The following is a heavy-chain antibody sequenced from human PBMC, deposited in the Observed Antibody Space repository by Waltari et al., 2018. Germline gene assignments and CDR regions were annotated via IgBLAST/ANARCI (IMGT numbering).Heavy chain of an antibody. Sequence: QVQLQQWGAGLLKPSETLSLTCAVYGGSFSGYYWSWIRQPPGKGLEWIGEINHSGSTNYNPSLKSRVTISVDTSKNQFSLKLSSVTAADTAVYYCASVRGGYYYMDVWGQGTLVTVSS. D-gene: IGHD3-10*01. J-gene: IGHJ6*03. CDR3: ASVRGGYYYMDV. V-gene: IGHV4-34*01. CDR1: GGSFSGYY. CDR2: INHSGST.